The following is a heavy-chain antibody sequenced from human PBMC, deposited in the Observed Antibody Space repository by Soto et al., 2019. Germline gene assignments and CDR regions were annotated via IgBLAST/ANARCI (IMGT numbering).Heavy chain of an antibody. V-gene: IGHV3-66*01. J-gene: IGHJ3*02. Sequence: EVQLVESGGGLVQPGGSLRLSCTASGFIVSDTYVNWVRQAPGKGLEWVSVISNRGDTHYADSVRGRFSLSRDISDNPLHSQMNNLRGEDTSVYYCAREPRYCRGGSCSIAGDAYDIWGQGTMVTVSS. CDR1: GFIVSDTY. CDR2: ISNRGDT. CDR3: AREPRYCRGGSCSIAGDAYDI. D-gene: IGHD2-15*01.